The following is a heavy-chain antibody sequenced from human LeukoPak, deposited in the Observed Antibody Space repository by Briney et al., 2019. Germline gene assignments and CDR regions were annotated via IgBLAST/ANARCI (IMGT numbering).Heavy chain of an antibody. CDR1: GGTFSSYA. V-gene: IGHV1-18*01. Sequence: ASVKVSCKASGGTFSSYAISWVRQAPGQGLEWMGWISAYNGNTNYAQKLQGRVTMTTGTSTSTAYMELRSLRSDDTAVYYCAIGGGGGGAMDYWGQGTLVTVSS. J-gene: IGHJ4*02. D-gene: IGHD3-16*01. CDR2: ISAYNGNT. CDR3: AIGGGGGGAMDY.